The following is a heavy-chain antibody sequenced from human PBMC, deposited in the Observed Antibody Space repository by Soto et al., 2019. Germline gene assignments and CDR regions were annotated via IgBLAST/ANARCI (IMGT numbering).Heavy chain of an antibody. Sequence: SETLSLTCTVSRGSISSGTNYWAWIRQPPGKGLEWIANIYYSGSTFYNPSLKSRVTISLDTSKNQFSLKLRSVTAADTAVYYCARHEAGWYFDSRGKGTLFTVSS. D-gene: IGHD6-25*01. CDR1: RGSISSGTNY. J-gene: IGHJ4*02. V-gene: IGHV4-39*01. CDR3: ARHEAGWYFDS. CDR2: IYYSGST.